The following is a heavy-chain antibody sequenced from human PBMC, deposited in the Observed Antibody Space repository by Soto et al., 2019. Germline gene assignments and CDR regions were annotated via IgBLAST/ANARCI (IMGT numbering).Heavy chain of an antibody. CDR1: GGSFSGYY. Sequence: XETLSLTCSVYGGSFSGYYWTWIRQPPGKGLDWIGDINHSGSTNCNPSLKSRVTISVDTSKNQFSLNLSSVTAADTAVYYCATGRRGYYDMDVWGQGTTVTVSS. CDR2: INHSGST. V-gene: IGHV4-34*01. CDR3: ATGRRGYYDMDV. D-gene: IGHD3-10*01. J-gene: IGHJ6*02.